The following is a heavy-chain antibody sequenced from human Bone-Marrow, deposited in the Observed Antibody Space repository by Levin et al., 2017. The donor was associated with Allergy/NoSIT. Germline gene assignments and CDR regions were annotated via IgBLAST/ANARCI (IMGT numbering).Heavy chain of an antibody. J-gene: IGHJ5*02. CDR2: ISSSGSTI. CDR3: ARATGRRVGATRDWFDP. V-gene: IGHV3-11*01. CDR1: GFTFSDYY. Sequence: GESLKISCAASGFTFSDYYMSWIRQAPGKGLEWVSYISSSGSTIYYADSVKGRFTISRDNAKNSLYLQMNSLRAADTAVYYCARATGRRVGATRDWFDPWGQGTLVTVSS. D-gene: IGHD1-26*01.